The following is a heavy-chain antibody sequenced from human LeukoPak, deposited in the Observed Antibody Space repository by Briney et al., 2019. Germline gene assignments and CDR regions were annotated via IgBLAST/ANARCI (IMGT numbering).Heavy chain of an antibody. V-gene: IGHV3-74*01. J-gene: IGHJ4*02. CDR1: GFTFSSYW. Sequence: GGSLRLSCAASGFTFSSYWMHWVRQAPGKGLVGVSRINSDGSSTSYADSVKGRFTISRDNAKNTLYLQMNSLRAEDTAVYYCARDLERVRGYGGIDYWGQGTLVTVSS. CDR3: ARDLERVRGYGGIDY. CDR2: INSDGSST. D-gene: IGHD4-23*01.